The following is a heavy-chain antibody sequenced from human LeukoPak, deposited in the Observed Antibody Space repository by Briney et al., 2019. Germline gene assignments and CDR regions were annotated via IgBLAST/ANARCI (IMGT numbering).Heavy chain of an antibody. D-gene: IGHD4-17*01. CDR2: ITSCSSYI. V-gene: IGHV3-21*01. Sequence: GGSLRLSCAASGFTFSTYTMNWVRQAPGKGLEWVSSITSCSSYIYYVDSVKGRFTISRDNAKNSLYLQMNSLRAEDTAVYYCARDPIYGDPYYFDYWGQGTLVTVSS. CDR3: ARDPIYGDPYYFDY. CDR1: GFTFSTYT. J-gene: IGHJ4*02.